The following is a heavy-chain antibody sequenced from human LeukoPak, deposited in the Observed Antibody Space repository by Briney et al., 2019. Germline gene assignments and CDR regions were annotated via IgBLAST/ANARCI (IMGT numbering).Heavy chain of an antibody. CDR3: AYPRGYSYGVFDY. J-gene: IGHJ4*02. D-gene: IGHD5-18*01. CDR2: ISSSSSYI. CDR1: GFTFSSYS. Sequence: PGGSLRLXCAASGFTFSSYSMNWVRQAPGKGLEWVSSISSSSSYIYYADSVKGRFTISRDNAKNSLYLQMNSLRAEDTAVYYCAYPRGYSYGVFDYWGQGTLVTVSS. V-gene: IGHV3-21*01.